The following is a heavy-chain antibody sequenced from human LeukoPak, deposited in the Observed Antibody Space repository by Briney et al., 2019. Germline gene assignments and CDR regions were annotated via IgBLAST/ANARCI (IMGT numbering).Heavy chain of an antibody. V-gene: IGHV3-7*04. CDR2: IKQDGSEK. Sequence: GGSLRLSCAASGFTFSSYWMSWVRQAPGKGLEWVANIKQDGSEKYYVDSVKGRFTISRDNAKNSLYLQMNSLRAEDTAVYYCARTYSGSFLGAAFDIWGQGTMVTVSS. J-gene: IGHJ3*02. D-gene: IGHD1-26*01. CDR3: ARTYSGSFLGAAFDI. CDR1: GFTFSSYW.